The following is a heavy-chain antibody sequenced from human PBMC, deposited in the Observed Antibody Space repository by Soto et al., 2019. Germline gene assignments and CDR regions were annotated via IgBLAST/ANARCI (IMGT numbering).Heavy chain of an antibody. Sequence: PGESLKISCKGSGYSFTSYWIGWVRQMPGKGLEWMGIIYPGDSDTRYSPSFQGQVTISADKSISTAYLQWSSLKASDTAMYYCARQSPYSSGWYWFDPWGQGTLVTVSS. J-gene: IGHJ5*02. CDR2: IYPGDSDT. CDR1: GYSFTSYW. V-gene: IGHV5-51*01. D-gene: IGHD6-19*01. CDR3: ARQSPYSSGWYWFDP.